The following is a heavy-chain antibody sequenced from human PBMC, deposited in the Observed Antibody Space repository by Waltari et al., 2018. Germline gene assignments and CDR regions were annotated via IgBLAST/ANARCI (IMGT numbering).Heavy chain of an antibody. D-gene: IGHD2-21*01. J-gene: IGHJ6*02. Sequence: QVQLVQSGAEVKKPGASVKISCKTSEYTFTSSYIHWVRQAPGQGLEWMGIINPSGGSTINAQKFQGRGTSTRDTATSTVYMELSSLRSDDTAVYYCALDTGALWMDVWGQGTTVTVSS. CDR1: EYTFTSSY. CDR2: INPSGGST. CDR3: ALDTGALWMDV. V-gene: IGHV1-46*01.